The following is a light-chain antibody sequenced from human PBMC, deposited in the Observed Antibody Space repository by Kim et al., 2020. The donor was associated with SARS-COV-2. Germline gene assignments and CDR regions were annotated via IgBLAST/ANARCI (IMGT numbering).Light chain of an antibody. J-gene: IGKJ1*01. Sequence: DIQMTQSPSSLSASVGDGVTITCRASQDIANYLAWYQQKPGKVPKLLVYAASALKSGVPSRFSGRRSGTDFTLTISNLQPEDVATYYCQKYDRAPWTFGQGTKVDIK. CDR3: QKYDRAPWT. CDR2: AAS. V-gene: IGKV1-27*01. CDR1: QDIANY.